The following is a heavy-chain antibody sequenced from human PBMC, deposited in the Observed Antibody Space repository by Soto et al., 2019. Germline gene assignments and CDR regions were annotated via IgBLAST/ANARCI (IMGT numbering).Heavy chain of an antibody. V-gene: IGHV4-59*01. D-gene: IGHD3-10*01. Sequence: PSETLSLPCTVSGGSISSYYWSWIRQPPGKGLEWIGYIYYSGSTNYNPSLKSRVTISVDTSKNQFSLKLSSVTAADTAVYYCASQLTLYYGSTGYYFDYCGQGTPVTVSS. CDR3: ASQLTLYYGSTGYYFDY. CDR1: GGSISSYY. J-gene: IGHJ4*02. CDR2: IYYSGST.